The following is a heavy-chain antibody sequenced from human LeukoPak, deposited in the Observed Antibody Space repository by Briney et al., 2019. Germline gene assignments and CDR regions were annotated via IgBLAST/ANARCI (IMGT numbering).Heavy chain of an antibody. J-gene: IGHJ4*02. CDR3: ARIMITFGGVIVGLDY. Sequence: GESLKISCKGSGYSFTSYWIGWVRQMPGKGLEWMGIIYPGDSDTRYSPSFQGQVTISADKSISTAYLQWSSLKASDIAMYYCARIMITFGGVIVGLDYWGQGTLVTVSS. CDR1: GYSFTSYW. CDR2: IYPGDSDT. V-gene: IGHV5-51*01. D-gene: IGHD3-16*02.